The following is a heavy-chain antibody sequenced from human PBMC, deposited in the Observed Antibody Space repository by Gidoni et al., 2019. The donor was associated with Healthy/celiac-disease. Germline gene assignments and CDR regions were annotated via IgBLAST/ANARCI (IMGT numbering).Heavy chain of an antibody. CDR2: IYWDDDK. V-gene: IGHV2-5*02. CDR1: GFSLSTSGVG. D-gene: IGHD2-2*01. J-gene: IGHJ5*02. Sequence: QITLKESGPTLVKHTQTLTLTCTFSGFSLSTSGVGVGWIGQPPGKALEWLALIYWDDDKRYSPSLKSRLTITKDTSKNQVVLTMTNMDPVDTATYYCAHSNIAVVPAASPYNWFDPWGQGTLVTVSS. CDR3: AHSNIAVVPAASPYNWFDP.